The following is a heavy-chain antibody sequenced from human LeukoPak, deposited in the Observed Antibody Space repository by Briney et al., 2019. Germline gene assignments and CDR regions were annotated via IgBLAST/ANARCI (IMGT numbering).Heavy chain of an antibody. D-gene: IGHD2-8*01. CDR3: ARCQYCTNGVCYFGNWFDP. J-gene: IGHJ5*02. CDR1: GYTFTSYG. Sequence: ASVKVSCKASGYTFTSYGISWVRQAPGQGLEWMGWISAYNGNTNYAQKLQGRVTMTTDTSTSTAYMELRSLRSDDTAVYYCARCQYCTNGVCYFGNWFDPWGQGTPVTVSS. V-gene: IGHV1-18*01. CDR2: ISAYNGNT.